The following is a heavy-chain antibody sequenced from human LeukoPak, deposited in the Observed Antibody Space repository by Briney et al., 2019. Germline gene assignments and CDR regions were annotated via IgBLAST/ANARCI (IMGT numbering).Heavy chain of an antibody. V-gene: IGHV4-59*08. CDR1: GGSISSYY. J-gene: IGHJ6*02. Sequence: SETLSLTCSVSGGSISSYYWSWIRQPPGKGLEWIGYIYYSGGTNYNPSLKTRVTISVVTAKNQFSLKLSSVTAADTAVYYCAGERDGYNVYRWNVLMDVWGQGTTVTVSS. CDR3: AGERDGYNVYRWNVLMDV. D-gene: IGHD5-24*01. CDR2: IYYSGGT.